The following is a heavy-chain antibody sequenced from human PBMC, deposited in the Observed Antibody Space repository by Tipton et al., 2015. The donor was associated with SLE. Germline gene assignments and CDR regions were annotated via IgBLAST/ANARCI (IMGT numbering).Heavy chain of an antibody. V-gene: IGHV4-59*01. J-gene: IGHJ1*01. Sequence: TLSLTCTVSDDSISSYYWSWIRQPPGKGLEWIGYIYYSGNTNYNPSLKGRVRMSVDTSKNQISLKLNSVIAADTAVYYCARSAEYFQDWGQGTLVTVSS. CDR3: ARSAEYFQD. CDR1: DDSISSYY. CDR2: IYYSGNT.